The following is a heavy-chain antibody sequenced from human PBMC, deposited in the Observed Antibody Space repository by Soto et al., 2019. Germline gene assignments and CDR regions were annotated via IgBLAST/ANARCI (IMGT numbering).Heavy chain of an antibody. J-gene: IGHJ4*02. Sequence: QVQLVQSGAEVKKPESSVKVSCKASGGTFNNYVVNWVRQAPGQGLEWMGGILPIFATANYAQKFQGRVTITEDKSTSTAFMELTSLRSEDSAVFYCAGRCDSTTCLGHFDFWGQGTPVTVAS. D-gene: IGHD2-2*01. CDR1: GGTFNNYV. CDR2: ILPIFATA. V-gene: IGHV1-69*06. CDR3: AGRCDSTTCLGHFDF.